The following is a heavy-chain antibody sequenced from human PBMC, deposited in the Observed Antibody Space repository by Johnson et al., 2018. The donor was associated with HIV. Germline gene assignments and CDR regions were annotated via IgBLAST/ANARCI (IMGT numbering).Heavy chain of an antibody. J-gene: IGHJ3*02. CDR1: GFTVSSNY. CDR3: ARAHDAFDI. V-gene: IGHV3-20*04. CDR2: IHWNGGIT. Sequence: VQLVESGGGLVQPGGSLRLSCAASGFTVSSNYMNWVRQAPGKGLEWVSGIHWNGGITGYADSVKGRFTISRDNAKNSLYLQMNSLRVEDTAVYYCARAHDAFDIWGQGTMVTVSS.